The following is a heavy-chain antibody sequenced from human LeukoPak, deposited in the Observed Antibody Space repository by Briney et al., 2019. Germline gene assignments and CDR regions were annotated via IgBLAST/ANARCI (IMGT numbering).Heavy chain of an antibody. J-gene: IGHJ6*03. CDR1: GFPFSTYS. CDR2: IRGSGGGI. V-gene: IGHV3-48*01. Sequence: GGSLRLSCAASGFPFSTYSVTWVRQAPGKGLGWTSYIRGSGGGIYYADSVQGRFTISRDNAKNSLYLQMSSLRAEDTAVYYCARVHEGNYYHYYMDVWGKGTTVTVSS. CDR3: ARVHEGNYYHYYMDV.